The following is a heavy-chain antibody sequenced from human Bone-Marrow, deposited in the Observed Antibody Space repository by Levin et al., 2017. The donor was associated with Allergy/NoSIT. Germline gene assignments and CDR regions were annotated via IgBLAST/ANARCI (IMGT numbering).Heavy chain of an antibody. V-gene: IGHV3-7*01. CDR2: IMKDGSDK. J-gene: IGHJ4*02. CDR3: VRDDDFYTLSY. CDR1: GFTFTGYW. Sequence: GSLRLSCVASGFTFTGYWMGWVRQAPGKGLEWVANIMKDGSDKNYVDSVKGRFTITRDNTKNSVYLQMNSLRAEDTAVYFCVRDDDFYTLSYWGQGTLVTVSS. D-gene: IGHD2-21*02.